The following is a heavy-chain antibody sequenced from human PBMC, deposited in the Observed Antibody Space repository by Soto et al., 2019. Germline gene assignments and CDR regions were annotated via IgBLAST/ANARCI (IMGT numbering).Heavy chain of an antibody. CDR1: GFTFDDYA. CDR2: IRWNSGSI. V-gene: IGHV3-9*01. CDR3: AKGAHHPLGYSSSWYYFDY. Sequence: EVQLVESGGGLVQPGRSLRLSCAASGFTFDDYAMHWVRQAPGKGLEGVSGIRWNSGSIGYADSVKGRFTISRDNAKNSLYLQMNSLRAEDTALYYCAKGAHHPLGYSSSWYYFDYWGQGTLVTVSS. D-gene: IGHD6-13*01. J-gene: IGHJ4*02.